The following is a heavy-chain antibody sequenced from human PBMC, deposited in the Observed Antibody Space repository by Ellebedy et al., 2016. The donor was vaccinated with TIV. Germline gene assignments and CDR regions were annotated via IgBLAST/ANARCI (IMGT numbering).Heavy chain of an antibody. Sequence: SETLSLXCSVSGDSVSSVGSYWNWIRQPPGRGLEWIGYVSGIGSTIYNPSLKSRVTISVDTSKNQFSLKLTSVTAADTAVYYCARGDMTTVTIDRYFDLWGRGTLVTVSS. J-gene: IGHJ2*01. V-gene: IGHV4-61*08. D-gene: IGHD4-17*01. CDR3: ARGDMTTVTIDRYFDL. CDR1: GDSVSSVGSY. CDR2: VSGIGST.